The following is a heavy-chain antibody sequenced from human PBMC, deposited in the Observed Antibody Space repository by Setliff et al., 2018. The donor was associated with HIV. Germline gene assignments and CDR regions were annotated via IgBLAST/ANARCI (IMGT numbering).Heavy chain of an antibody. CDR2: ISAYNGNT. D-gene: IGHD6-6*01. J-gene: IGHJ1*01. CDR1: GYTFTSNG. Sequence: GASVKVSCKASGYTFTSNGITWVRQAPGQGLEWMGWISAYNGNTNYAQKFQGRVTMSTDTSTSTAYMELRSLRSDDTAVYYCARDPAPSSSASYFQHWGQGTPVTVSS. CDR3: ARDPAPSSSASYFQH. V-gene: IGHV1-18*01.